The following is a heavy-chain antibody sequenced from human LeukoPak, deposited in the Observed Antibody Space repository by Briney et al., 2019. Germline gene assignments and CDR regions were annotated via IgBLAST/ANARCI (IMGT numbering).Heavy chain of an antibody. Sequence: EGSLKLSCAASGFTFSSHEMNWVRQAPGKGLEWVSYISSIVGTIYYADSVKGRFTISRDNAKNSLYLQMTSLRAEDTAVYYCARDRDFHWGKGIMVTVSS. CDR2: ISSIVGTI. CDR3: ARDRDFH. V-gene: IGHV3-48*03. D-gene: IGHD2/OR15-2a*01. CDR1: GFTFSSHE. J-gene: IGHJ4*02.